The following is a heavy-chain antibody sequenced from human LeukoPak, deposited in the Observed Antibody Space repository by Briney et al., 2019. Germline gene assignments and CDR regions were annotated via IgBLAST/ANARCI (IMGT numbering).Heavy chain of an antibody. CDR2: IRPDGSEK. Sequence: GGSLRLSCAASGFAFSSTWMGWVRQAPGKGLAWVANIRPDGSEKYYVDSVRGRFTISRDNAKNSLYLQMNSLRAEDTAVYYCARRIVGARDAFDIWGQGTMVTVSS. J-gene: IGHJ3*02. V-gene: IGHV3-7*01. CDR1: GFAFSSTW. CDR3: ARRIVGARDAFDI. D-gene: IGHD1-26*01.